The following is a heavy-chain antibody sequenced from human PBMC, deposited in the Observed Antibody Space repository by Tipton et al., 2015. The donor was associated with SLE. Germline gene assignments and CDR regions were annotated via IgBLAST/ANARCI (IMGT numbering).Heavy chain of an antibody. CDR2: MYTSGST. V-gene: IGHV4-61*09. J-gene: IGHJ4*02. CDR1: GGSISSGTYY. Sequence: TLSLTCTVSGGSISSGTYYWSWIRQPAGKGLEWIGHMYTSGSTNYNPSIKSRVTISLDTSKNQVSLRVSSVTAADTAVYYCARGYYFEYWGQGTLVTVSS. CDR3: ARGYYFEY.